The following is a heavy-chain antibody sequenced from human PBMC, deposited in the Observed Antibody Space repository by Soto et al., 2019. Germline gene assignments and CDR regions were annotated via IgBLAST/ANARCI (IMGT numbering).Heavy chain of an antibody. J-gene: IGHJ3*02. CDR2: FDPEDGET. CDR1: GYTLTELS. CDR3: ATDWGYYDSSGSGAFDI. D-gene: IGHD3-22*01. Sequence: GASVKVSCKVSGYTLTELSMHWVRQAPGKGLEWMGGFDPEDGETIYAQKFQGRVTMTEDTSTDTAYMELSSLRSEDTAVYYCATDWGYYDSSGSGAFDIWGQGTMVTVSS. V-gene: IGHV1-24*01.